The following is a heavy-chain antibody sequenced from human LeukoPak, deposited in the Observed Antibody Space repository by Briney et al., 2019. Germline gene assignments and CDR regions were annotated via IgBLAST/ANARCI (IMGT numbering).Heavy chain of an antibody. CDR2: ISSSSSTI. D-gene: IGHD6-19*01. CDR1: GFTFSSYS. J-gene: IGHJ4*02. Sequence: GGSLRLSCAASGFTFSSYSMNWVRQAPGKGLEWVSYISSSSSTIYYADSVKGRFTISRDNSKNTLYLQINSLRAEDTAVYYCARAPGSGSDYWGQGTLATVSS. CDR3: ARAPGSGSDY. V-gene: IGHV3-48*01.